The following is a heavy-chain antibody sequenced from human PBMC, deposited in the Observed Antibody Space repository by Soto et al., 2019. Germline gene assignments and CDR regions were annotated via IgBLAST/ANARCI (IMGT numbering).Heavy chain of an antibody. Sequence: PGGSLRRSCAASGFPFSSYTIHWVRQAPGKGLEWLALIWFDGSNKYYADSVKGRFTISRDNARNTLYLQMNSLRAEDTAVYYCARALGSNYGHPFEYWRQGTLVTASS. CDR1: GFPFSSYT. CDR2: IWFDGSNK. V-gene: IGHV3-33*01. CDR3: ARALGSNYGHPFEY. D-gene: IGHD3-10*01. J-gene: IGHJ4*02.